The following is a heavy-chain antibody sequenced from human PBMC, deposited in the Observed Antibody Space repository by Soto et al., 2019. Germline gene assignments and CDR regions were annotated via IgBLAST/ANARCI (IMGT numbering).Heavy chain of an antibody. D-gene: IGHD6-19*01. Sequence: QVQLVQSGAEVKQPGSSVKVSCKASGGTFNTYAFSWVRQAPGQGLEWMGGIIPLFGTTNSAEKFQDTVTITADEWTRTVYVEISSLRSEDAAMYYSAGDPARRQLARDPQRYYYAMGVWGQGTPVTVSS. CDR1: GGTFNTYA. CDR3: AGDPARRQLARDPQRYYYAMGV. J-gene: IGHJ6*02. V-gene: IGHV1-69*01. CDR2: IIPLFGTT.